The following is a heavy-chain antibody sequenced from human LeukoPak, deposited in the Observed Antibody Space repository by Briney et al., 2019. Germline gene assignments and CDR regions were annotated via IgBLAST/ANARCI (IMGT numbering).Heavy chain of an antibody. CDR3: ARDPPMAAYYYYGMDV. D-gene: IGHD3-10*01. CDR1: GFTVSSNY. CDR2: IYSGGST. J-gene: IGHJ6*02. V-gene: IGHV3-66*01. Sequence: GGSLRLSCAASGFTVSSNYMSWVRQAPGNGLEWVSVIYSGGSTYYADSVKGRFTISRDNSKNTLYLQMNSLRAEDTAVYYCARDPPMAAYYYYGMDVWGQGTTVTVSS.